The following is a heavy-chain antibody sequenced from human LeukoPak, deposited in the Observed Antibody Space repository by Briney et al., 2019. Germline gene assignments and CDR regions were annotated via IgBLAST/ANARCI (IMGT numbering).Heavy chain of an antibody. V-gene: IGHV3-53*01. CDR3: ARVTTSGSYKFDY. J-gene: IGHJ4*02. CDR2: IYTSGST. D-gene: IGHD3-10*01. CDR1: GFTASSNY. Sequence: GGSLRLSCAASGFTASSNYISWVRQAPGKGLEWVSLIYTSGSTYYADSVKGRFTISRDNSKNTLYLQMNSLRAEDTAVYYCARVTTSGSYKFDYWGQGTLVTVSS.